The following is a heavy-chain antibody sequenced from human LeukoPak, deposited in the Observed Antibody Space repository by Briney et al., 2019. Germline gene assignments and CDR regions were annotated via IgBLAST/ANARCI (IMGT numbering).Heavy chain of an antibody. Sequence: GGSLRLSCAASGFTVSSNYMSWVRQAPGKGLEWVSVIYSGGSTYYADSVKGRFTISRDNSKNTLYLQMNSLRAEDTAVYYCARDRTIFGLDDSYYYYYYMDVWGKGTTVTVSS. J-gene: IGHJ6*03. CDR3: ARDRTIFGLDDSYYYYYYMDV. CDR2: IYSGGST. D-gene: IGHD3-3*01. CDR1: GFTVSSNY. V-gene: IGHV3-66*02.